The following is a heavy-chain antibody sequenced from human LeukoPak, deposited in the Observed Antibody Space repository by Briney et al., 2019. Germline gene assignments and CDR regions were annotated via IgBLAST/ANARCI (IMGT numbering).Heavy chain of an antibody. CDR3: ARIGYCSSTSCYDFDY. CDR2: IYPGDSDT. CDR1: GYSFTSYW. V-gene: IGHV5-51*01. D-gene: IGHD2-2*01. Sequence: NTGESLKISCKGSGYSFTSYWIGWVRQMPGKGLEWMGIIYPGDSDTRYSPSFQGQVTISADKSIGTAYLQWSSLKASDTAMYYCARIGYCSSTSCYDFDYWGQGTLVTVSS. J-gene: IGHJ4*02.